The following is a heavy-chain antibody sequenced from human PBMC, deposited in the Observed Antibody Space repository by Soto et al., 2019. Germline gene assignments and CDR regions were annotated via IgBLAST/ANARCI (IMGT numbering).Heavy chain of an antibody. V-gene: IGHV5-51*01. CDR2: IYPGDSDT. Sequence: GESLKISCKGSGYSFTSYWIGWVRQMPGKGLEWMGIIYPGDSDTRYSPSFQGRVTISADKSISTAYLQWSSRKASETAMYYCARQGDLVGATTNYYYGMDVWGQGTTVTVSS. D-gene: IGHD1-26*01. J-gene: IGHJ6*02. CDR3: ARQGDLVGATTNYYYGMDV. CDR1: GYSFTSYW.